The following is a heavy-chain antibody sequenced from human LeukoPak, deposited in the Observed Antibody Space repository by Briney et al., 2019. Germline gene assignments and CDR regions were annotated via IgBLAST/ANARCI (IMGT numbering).Heavy chain of an antibody. Sequence: NPSETLSLTCTVSGGSISSYYWSWIRQPPGKGLEWIGYIYYSGSTNYNPSLKSRVTISVDTSKNQFSLKLSSVTAADTAVYYCARHSGGSYGYPRYFDYWGQGALVTVSS. D-gene: IGHD5-18*01. CDR3: ARHSGGSYGYPRYFDY. CDR1: GGSISSYY. J-gene: IGHJ4*02. V-gene: IGHV4-59*08. CDR2: IYYSGST.